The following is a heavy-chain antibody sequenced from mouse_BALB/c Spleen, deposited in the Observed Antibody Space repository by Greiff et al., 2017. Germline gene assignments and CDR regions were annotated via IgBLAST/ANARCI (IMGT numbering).Heavy chain of an antibody. CDR1: GFSFTSYV. J-gene: IGHJ2*01. CDR3: ARNEGRTGSPFDY. D-gene: IGHD4-1*01. V-gene: IGHV2-4-1*01. Sequence: QVQLQQSGPGLVQPSQSLSITCTVSGFSFTSYVVHWVRQSPGKGLEWLGVIWSGGSTDYNAAFISRLSISTDNSKSQVFFKMNSLQADDTAIYSCARNEGRTGSPFDYWGQGTTLTVSS. CDR2: IWSGGST.